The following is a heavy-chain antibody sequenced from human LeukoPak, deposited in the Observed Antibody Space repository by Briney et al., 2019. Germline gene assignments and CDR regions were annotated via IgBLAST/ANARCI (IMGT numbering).Heavy chain of an antibody. Sequence: SETLSLTCTVSDDSISDYYRGWIWQPPGKGLEWIGYFHNSGTSTYNPSLKSRVTISADTSKNQFSLKLNSLTTADTAVYYCARGSLNFDYWGQGTLVTVSS. J-gene: IGHJ4*02. CDR1: DDSISDYY. CDR2: FHNSGTS. V-gene: IGHV4-59*01. CDR3: ARGSLNFDY.